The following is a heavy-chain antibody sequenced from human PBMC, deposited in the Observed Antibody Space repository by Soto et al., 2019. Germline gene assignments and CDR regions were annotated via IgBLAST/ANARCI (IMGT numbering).Heavy chain of an antibody. J-gene: IGHJ3*02. CDR3: ARRNAFDI. V-gene: IGHV3-74*01. CDR1: GFTFSDYW. Sequence: GGSLRLSCAASGFTFSDYWMHWVRQAPGKGLEWVSRIKRDGSTTNYADSVKGRFTISRDNAKNTLYLEMNSLRVEDTADYYCARRNAFDIWGQGTMVTVSS. CDR2: IKRDGSTT.